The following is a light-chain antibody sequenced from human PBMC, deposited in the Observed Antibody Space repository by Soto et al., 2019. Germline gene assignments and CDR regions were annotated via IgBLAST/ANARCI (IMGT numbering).Light chain of an antibody. CDR1: QSIFSTY. CDR3: QKYSSPRWT. J-gene: IGKJ1*01. V-gene: IGKV3-20*01. Sequence: VLTQSPGTLSLSPGERATLSCRGSQSIFSTYFAWYQQKPGQAPRLLVYGESSRATGIPDRFNGSGSGSDLTLTINSLEPEDFAVYYCQKYSSPRWTCGQGTKVDI. CDR2: GES.